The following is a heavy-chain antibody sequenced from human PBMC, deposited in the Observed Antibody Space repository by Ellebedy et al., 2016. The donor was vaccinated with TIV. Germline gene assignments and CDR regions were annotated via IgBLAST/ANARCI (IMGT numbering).Heavy chain of an antibody. Sequence: GGSLRLFXAASGFTFSSYAMHWVRQAPGKGLEWVAVKSYDGSNKYYADSVKGRFTISRDNSKNTLYLQMNSLRAEDTAVYYCARDWQEYSGSYYVWGQGTLVTVSS. CDR2: KSYDGSNK. CDR3: ARDWQEYSGSYYV. V-gene: IGHV3-30-3*01. J-gene: IGHJ4*02. CDR1: GFTFSSYA. D-gene: IGHD1-26*01.